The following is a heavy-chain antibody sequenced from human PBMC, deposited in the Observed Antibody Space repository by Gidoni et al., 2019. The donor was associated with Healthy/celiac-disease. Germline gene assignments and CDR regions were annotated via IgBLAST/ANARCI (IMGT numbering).Heavy chain of an antibody. CDR1: GGSFSGYY. J-gene: IGHJ4*02. D-gene: IGHD2-15*01. CDR3: ARAKYDLRVGWRGGSCYSLDY. V-gene: IGHV4-34*01. Sequence: QVQLQQWGAGLLKPSETLSLTCAVYGGSFSGYYSSWIRQPPGKGLEWLGEINHSGSTNYTPSLKILVTISVDTSKNQFSLKLSSVTAADTAVYYCARAKYDLRVGWRGGSCYSLDYWGQGTLVTVSS. CDR2: INHSGST.